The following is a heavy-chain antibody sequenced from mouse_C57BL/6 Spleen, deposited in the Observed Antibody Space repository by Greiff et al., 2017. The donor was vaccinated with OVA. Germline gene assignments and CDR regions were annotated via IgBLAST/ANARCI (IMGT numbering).Heavy chain of an antibody. J-gene: IGHJ3*01. CDR3: AREGYAGFAY. Sequence: EVMLVESGPGMVKPSQSLSLTCTVTGYSITSGYDWHWIRHFPGNKLEWMGYISYSGSTNYNPSLKSRISITHDTSKNHFFLKLNSVTTEDTATYYCAREGYAGFAYWGQGTLVTVSA. D-gene: IGHD2-2*01. CDR1: GYSITSGYD. V-gene: IGHV3-1*01. CDR2: ISYSGST.